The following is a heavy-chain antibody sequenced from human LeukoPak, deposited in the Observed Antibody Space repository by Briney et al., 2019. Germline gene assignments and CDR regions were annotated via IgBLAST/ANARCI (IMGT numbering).Heavy chain of an antibody. CDR2: IDPSGGST. CDR1: GYTFTSYD. CDR3: ARVGVVEARTLGY. J-gene: IGHJ4*02. V-gene: IGHV1-46*01. Sequence: GASVTVSCKASGYTFTSYDMHWVRQAPGQGLEWMGIIDPSGGSTIYAQKFQGRVTMTRDMSTSTVYMELSSLRSEDTAVYYCARVGVVEARTLGYWGQGTLVTVSS. D-gene: IGHD3-22*01.